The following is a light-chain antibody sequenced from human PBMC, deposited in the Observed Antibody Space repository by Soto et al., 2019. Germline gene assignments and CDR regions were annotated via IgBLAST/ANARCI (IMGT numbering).Light chain of an antibody. CDR3: QYYGSTRNT. CDR1: ESVTSSH. V-gene: IGKV3-20*01. CDR2: SAS. Sequence: EIVLTQSPDTLCLSPGERATLSCRDSESVTSSHIAWYQQKPGQAPRLLIYSASSRATGIPDRFSGSGSGTDFTLTISTLEPEDFAVYYCQYYGSTRNTFGQGTRLEIK. J-gene: IGKJ5*01.